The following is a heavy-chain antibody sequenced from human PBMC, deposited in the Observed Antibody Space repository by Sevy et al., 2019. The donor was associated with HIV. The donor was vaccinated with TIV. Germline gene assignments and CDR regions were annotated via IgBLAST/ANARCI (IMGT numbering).Heavy chain of an antibody. J-gene: IGHJ2*01. Sequence: SETLSLTCAVSGGSIRSGDYSWTWIQQPPGKGLEWIGYIYPSGNTQYNLSLKTRVTISIDRSKNQFSLKLTSVTAADTAVYYCAREDTSGYYFDLWGRGTLVTVSS. D-gene: IGHD3-22*01. CDR3: AREDTSGYYFDL. CDR1: GGSIRSGDYS. V-gene: IGHV4-30-2*01. CDR2: IYPSGNT.